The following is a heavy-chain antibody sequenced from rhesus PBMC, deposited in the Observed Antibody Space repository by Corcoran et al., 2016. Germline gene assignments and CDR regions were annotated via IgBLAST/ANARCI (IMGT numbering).Heavy chain of an antibody. D-gene: IGHD4-23*01. CDR3: VRGDNSNYNHHY. J-gene: IGHJ4*01. CDR2: NGGTTGNT. CDR1: GGSIAGSY. Sequence: QLPLQESGPGLVRPSETLSLTCAVSGGSIAGSYWDLIRQPTGKGLEWIGYNGGTTGNTYYNPSLKSRVTTSTDTSTNQFSLKMNSVTAADTAVYYCVRGDNSNYNHHYWGQGVLVTVSS. V-gene: IGHV4S5*01.